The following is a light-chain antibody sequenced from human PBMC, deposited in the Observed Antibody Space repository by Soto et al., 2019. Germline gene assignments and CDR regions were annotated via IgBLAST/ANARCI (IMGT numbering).Light chain of an antibody. CDR1: SSEVGGYNY. V-gene: IGLV2-8*01. J-gene: IGLJ1*01. CDR3: SSYADNNNYV. Sequence: QSVLTQPPSASGSPGQSVAISCTGSSSEVGGYNYVSWYQQYPGKAPKVIIYEVSKRPSGVLDRFSGSKSGNTASLTVSGLHAGDEADYYCSSYADNNNYVFGTGTKVSVL. CDR2: EVS.